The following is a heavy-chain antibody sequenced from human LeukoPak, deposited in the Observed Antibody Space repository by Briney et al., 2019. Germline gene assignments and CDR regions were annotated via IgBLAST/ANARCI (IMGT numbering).Heavy chain of an antibody. CDR1: VFTFSNAR. D-gene: IGHD5-24*01. Sequence: GGSLRLSCAASVFTFSNARMSWVRHAPWKGLEWVGNINKDGSERNYGDSVGRFTISRDNVKSLLFLQMNSLRAEDTAVYYCARDRTGHNPGDYWGQGTLVTASA. CDR3: ARDRTGHNPGDY. J-gene: IGHJ4*02. V-gene: IGHV3-7*03. CDR2: INKDGSER.